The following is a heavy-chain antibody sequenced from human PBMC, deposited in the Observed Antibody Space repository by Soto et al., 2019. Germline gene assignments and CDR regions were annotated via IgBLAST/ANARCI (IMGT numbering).Heavy chain of an antibody. J-gene: IGHJ5*02. CDR3: ARGYWFDP. CDR1: GGTISSYY. V-gene: IGHV4-59*01. Sequence: SETLSLTCTVSGGTISSYYCSWNRQPPGKGLEWIGYIHYSGSTNYNPSLKSRATISVDTSKNQISLKLSSVTAADTPVYYGARGYWFDPWGHGTLVTVSS. CDR2: IHYSGST.